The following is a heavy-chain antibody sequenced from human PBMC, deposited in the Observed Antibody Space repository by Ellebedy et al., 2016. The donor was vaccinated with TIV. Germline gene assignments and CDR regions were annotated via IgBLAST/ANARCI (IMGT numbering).Heavy chain of an antibody. J-gene: IGHJ5*02. Sequence: MPSETLSLTCTVSGGSISSGDYSWSWIRQPPGTGLEWIGYIYYSGRTYYNPSLKSRLTISLDASKNQFSLKLSSVTAADTAVYYCVRSFCGGDCWFDPWGRGTLVTVAS. CDR1: GGSISSGDYS. CDR2: IYYSGRT. CDR3: VRSFCGGDCWFDP. D-gene: IGHD2-21*02. V-gene: IGHV4-30-4*01.